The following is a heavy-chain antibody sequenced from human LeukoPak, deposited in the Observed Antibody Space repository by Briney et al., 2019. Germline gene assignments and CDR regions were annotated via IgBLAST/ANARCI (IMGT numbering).Heavy chain of an antibody. V-gene: IGHV3-23*01. Sequence: GGSLRLSCAASGFTFSSYAMSWVRQAPGEGLQWVSGISGSGSSTYYADSVRGRFTISRDNSKNTLYLQMNSLRAEDTAVYYCAKAPGELLSPVVYWGQGTLVTVSS. J-gene: IGHJ4*02. CDR1: GFTFSSYA. D-gene: IGHD3-10*01. CDR3: AKAPGELLSPVVY. CDR2: ISGSGSST.